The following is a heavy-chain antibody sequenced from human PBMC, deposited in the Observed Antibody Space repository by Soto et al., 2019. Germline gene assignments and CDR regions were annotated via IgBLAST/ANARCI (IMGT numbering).Heavy chain of an antibody. J-gene: IGHJ5*02. D-gene: IGHD6-19*01. CDR3: ARDVHRAGLYNWFDP. CDR2: ITYDGNDR. CDR1: GFTFDIYA. V-gene: IGHV3-30-3*01. Sequence: PGGSLRLSCAASGFTFDIYAMHWVRQAPGKGLEWVAVITYDGNDRNYADSVKGRFIISGENSKNTLDLQMNSLRVEDTAVYFCARDVHRAGLYNWFDPWGPGTLVTVSS.